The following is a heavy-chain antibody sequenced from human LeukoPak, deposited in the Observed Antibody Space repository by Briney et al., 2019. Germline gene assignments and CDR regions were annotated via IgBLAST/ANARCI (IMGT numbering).Heavy chain of an antibody. D-gene: IGHD2-2*01. V-gene: IGHV4-59*08. CDR2: IYYSGST. CDR1: SGSISSYY. Sequence: SETLSLTCTVSSGSISSYYWSWIRQPPGKGLEWIGYIYYSGSTNYNPSLKSRVTISVDTSKNQFSLKLSSVTAADTAVYYCARAHCSSTSCYGWGDGYYFDYWGQGTLVTVSS. J-gene: IGHJ4*02. CDR3: ARAHCSSTSCYGWGDGYYFDY.